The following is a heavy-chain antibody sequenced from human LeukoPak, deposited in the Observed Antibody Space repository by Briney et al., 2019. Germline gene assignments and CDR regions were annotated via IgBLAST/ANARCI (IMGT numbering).Heavy chain of an antibody. J-gene: IGHJ5*02. CDR1: GDSISTNRYY. Sequence: ASETLSLTCTVSGDSISTNRYYWGWIRQPPGKGLEWIGSLFNGETTYYNPSLKSRVTMSVDPSRSQFSLILNSVTAADTAVYYCASRKVHNGDHEKWFDAWGQGTLVTVSS. D-gene: IGHD4-17*01. CDR2: LFNGETT. CDR3: ASRKVHNGDHEKWFDA. V-gene: IGHV4-39*01.